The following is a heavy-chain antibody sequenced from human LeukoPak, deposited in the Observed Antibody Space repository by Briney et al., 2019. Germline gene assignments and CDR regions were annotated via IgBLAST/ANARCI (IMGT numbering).Heavy chain of an antibody. J-gene: IGHJ6*02. CDR2: IYPGDSDT. Sequence: GASLKISCQGSGYSFTSYWIGWVRQMPGKGLEWMGIIYPGDSDTRYSPSFQGQVTISADKSISTAYLQWSSLKASDTAMYYCARQEGIAAAGTLSYYGMDVWGQGTTVTVSS. CDR3: ARQEGIAAAGTLSYYGMDV. D-gene: IGHD6-13*01. V-gene: IGHV5-51*01. CDR1: GYSFTSYW.